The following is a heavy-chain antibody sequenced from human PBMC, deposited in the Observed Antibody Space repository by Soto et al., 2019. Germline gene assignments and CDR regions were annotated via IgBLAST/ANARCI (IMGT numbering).Heavy chain of an antibody. CDR2: ISYDGSNK. CDR3: ARVFTIFGVVTRYYSYYGMDV. Sequence: SLRLSCAASGFTFSSYAMHWVRQAPGKGLEWVAVISYDGSNKYYADSVKGRFTISRDNSKNTLYLQMNSMRAEDTAVYYCARVFTIFGVVTRYYSYYGMDVWGQGNTVTVSS. CDR1: GFTFSSYA. V-gene: IGHV3-30-3*01. J-gene: IGHJ6*02. D-gene: IGHD3-3*01.